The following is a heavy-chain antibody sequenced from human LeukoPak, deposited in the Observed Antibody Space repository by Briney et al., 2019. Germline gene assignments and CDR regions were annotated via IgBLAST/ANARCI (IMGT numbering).Heavy chain of an antibody. CDR1: GYSISSGYY. CDR3: ARQPSYYDFWSGYSLYFDY. Sequence: PSETLSLTCAVSGYSISSGYYWGWIRQPPGKGLEWIGSIYHSGSTYYNPSLKSRVTISVDTSKNQFSLKLSSVPAADTAVYYCARQPSYYDFWSGYSLYFDYWGQGTLVTVSS. D-gene: IGHD3-3*01. CDR2: IYHSGST. V-gene: IGHV4-38-2*01. J-gene: IGHJ4*02.